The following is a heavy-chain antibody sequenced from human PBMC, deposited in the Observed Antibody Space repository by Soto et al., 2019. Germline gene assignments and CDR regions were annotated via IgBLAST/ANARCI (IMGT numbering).Heavy chain of an antibody. V-gene: IGHV3-23*01. D-gene: IGHD3-3*01. J-gene: IGHJ5*02. CDR1: GFPFSSYG. CDR3: AKDVEFKSGYYSGRHYFAP. Sequence: GGSLRLSCAASGFPFSSYGMNWVRQAPGKGLEWVSAISGSDGTTHYADSVRGRFTISRDNSNNTVFLQMNSLRVEDTGLYYCAKDVEFKSGYYSGRHYFAPCGQAVLVTVYS. CDR2: ISGSDGTT.